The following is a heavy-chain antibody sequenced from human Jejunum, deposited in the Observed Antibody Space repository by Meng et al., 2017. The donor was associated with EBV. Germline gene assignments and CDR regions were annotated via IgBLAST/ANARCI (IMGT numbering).Heavy chain of an antibody. CDR1: GFTFSSYS. Sequence: EVQLVESGXXXXXPXXALRLSCAASGFTFSSYSMNWVRQAPGKGLEWVSYISSGSSFIYYADSVKGRFTISRDDAKNSLSLQMNNLGADDTAVYYCVRDSSFNVHWGQGTLVTVSS. CDR3: VRDSSFNVH. D-gene: IGHD3-16*02. CDR2: ISSGSSFI. V-gene: IGHV3-21*02. J-gene: IGHJ4*02.